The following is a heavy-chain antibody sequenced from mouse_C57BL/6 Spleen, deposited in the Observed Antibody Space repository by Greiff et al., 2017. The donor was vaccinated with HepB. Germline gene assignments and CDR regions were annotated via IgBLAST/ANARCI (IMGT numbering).Heavy chain of an antibody. Sequence: EVKLVESGPGLVKPSQSLSLTCSVTGYSITSGYYWNWIRQFPGNKLEWMGYISYDGSNNYNPSLKNRISITRDTSKNQFFLKLNSVTTEDTATYYCARVLGLHWYFDVWGTGTTVTVSS. CDR2: ISYDGSN. D-gene: IGHD4-1*01. CDR1: GYSITSGYY. V-gene: IGHV3-6*01. CDR3: ARVLGLHWYFDV. J-gene: IGHJ1*03.